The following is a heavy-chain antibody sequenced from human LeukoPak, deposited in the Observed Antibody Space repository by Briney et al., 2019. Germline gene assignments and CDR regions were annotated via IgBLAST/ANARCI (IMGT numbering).Heavy chain of an antibody. CDR1: GFTFDDYA. J-gene: IGHJ4*02. D-gene: IGHD3-3*01. CDR2: ISWNSGSI. CDR3: AREVSVLRFLEPPDY. Sequence: PGRSLRLSCAASGFTFDDYAMHWVRQAPGKGLEWVSGISWNSGSIGYADSVKGRFTISRDNSKNTLYLQMNSLRAEDTAVYYCAREVSVLRFLEPPDYWGQGTLVTVSS. V-gene: IGHV3-9*01.